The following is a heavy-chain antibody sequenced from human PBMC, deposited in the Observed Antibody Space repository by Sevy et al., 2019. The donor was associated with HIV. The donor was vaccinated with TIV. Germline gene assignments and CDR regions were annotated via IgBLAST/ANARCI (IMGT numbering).Heavy chain of an antibody. D-gene: IGHD6-19*01. J-gene: IGHJ3*02. V-gene: IGHV3-48*02. CDR3: SRGRSRGWYKNAFDI. CDR1: GFTFSSYS. Sequence: GGSLRLSCAASGFTFSSYSMNWVRQAPGKGLEWVSYISSSSSTIYYADSVKGRFTISRDNAKNSLYLQMNSLRDEDTAVYYCSRGRSRGWYKNAFDIWGQGTMVTVSS. CDR2: ISSSSSTI.